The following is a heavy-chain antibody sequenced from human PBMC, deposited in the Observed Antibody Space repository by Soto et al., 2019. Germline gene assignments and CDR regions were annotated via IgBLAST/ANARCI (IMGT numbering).Heavy chain of an antibody. J-gene: IGHJ4*02. Sequence: ASVKVSCKASGYTFTGYYMHWVRQAPGQGLEWMGWINPNSGGTNYAQKFQGRVTMTRDTSISTAYMELSRLRSDDTAVYYCARGWCRDERYYFDFWGQGTLVTVSS. CDR2: INPNSGGT. CDR1: GYTFTGYY. V-gene: IGHV1-2*02. D-gene: IGHD2-8*02. CDR3: ARGWCRDERYYFDF.